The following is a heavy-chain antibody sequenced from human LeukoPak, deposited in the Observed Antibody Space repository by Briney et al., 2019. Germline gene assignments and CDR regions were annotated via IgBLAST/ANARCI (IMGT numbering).Heavy chain of an antibody. Sequence: ASVKVSCKASGYTFISYDINWVRQATGQGLEWMGWMNPNSGNTGYAQKFQGRVTMTRNTSISTAYMELSSLRSEDAAVYYCASSLGSGWYSALDYWGQGTLVTVSS. CDR1: GYTFISYD. J-gene: IGHJ4*02. CDR3: ASSLGSGWYSALDY. CDR2: MNPNSGNT. V-gene: IGHV1-8*01. D-gene: IGHD6-19*01.